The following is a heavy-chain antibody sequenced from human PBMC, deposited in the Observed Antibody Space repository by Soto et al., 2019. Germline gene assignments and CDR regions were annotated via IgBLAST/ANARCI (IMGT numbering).Heavy chain of an antibody. CDR3: ARDNITGTTRVGYYYGMDV. CDR1: GGTFSSYA. D-gene: IGHD1-20*01. CDR2: IIPIFGTA. Sequence: ASVKVSCKASGGTFSSYAISWVRQAPGQGLEWMGGIIPIFGTANYAQKFQGRVTITADESTSTAYMELSSLRSEDTAVYYCARDNITGTTRVGYYYGMDVWGQGTTVTVSS. J-gene: IGHJ6*02. V-gene: IGHV1-69*13.